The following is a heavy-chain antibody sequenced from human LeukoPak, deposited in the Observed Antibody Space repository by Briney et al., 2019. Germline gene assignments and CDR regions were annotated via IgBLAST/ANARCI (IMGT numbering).Heavy chain of an antibody. CDR1: GFTFSSYS. V-gene: IGHV3-21*01. J-gene: IGHJ4*02. Sequence: SGGSLRLSCAASGFTFSSYSMNWVRQAPGKGLEWVSSISSSSSYIYYADSVKGRFTISRDNAKNSLYLQMNSLRAEDTAVYYCARNPTWIQLWLHFDYWGQGTLVTVSS. CDR3: ARNPTWIQLWLHFDY. D-gene: IGHD5-18*01. CDR2: ISSSSSYI.